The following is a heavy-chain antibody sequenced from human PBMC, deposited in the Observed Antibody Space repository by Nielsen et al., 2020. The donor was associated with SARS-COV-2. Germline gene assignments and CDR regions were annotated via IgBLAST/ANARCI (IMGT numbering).Heavy chain of an antibody. V-gene: IGHV4-34*01. CDR1: GGSFSGYY. CDR3: ARGLKGGVVITKRSWFDP. D-gene: IGHD3-22*01. Sequence: SETLSLTCAVYGGSFSGYYWSWIRQPPRKGLEWIGEINHSGSTNYNPSLKSRVTISVDTSKNQFSLKLSSVTAADTAVYYCARGLKGGVVITKRSWFDPWGQGTLVTVSS. J-gene: IGHJ5*02. CDR2: INHSGST.